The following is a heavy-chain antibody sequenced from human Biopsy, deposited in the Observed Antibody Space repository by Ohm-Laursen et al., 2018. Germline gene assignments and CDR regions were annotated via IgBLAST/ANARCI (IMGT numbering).Heavy chain of an antibody. Sequence: GALSLTCTVSGGSINSYYWSWMRQPAGKGLEWIGRLFTSGTTNYSPSLNNRVTMSVDTSKNQFSLRLTSVTAADTAVYYCVRGGSGSFPFDYWGPGTLVTVSS. CDR1: GGSINSYY. CDR2: LFTSGTT. CDR3: VRGGSGSFPFDY. D-gene: IGHD3-10*01. J-gene: IGHJ4*02. V-gene: IGHV4-4*07.